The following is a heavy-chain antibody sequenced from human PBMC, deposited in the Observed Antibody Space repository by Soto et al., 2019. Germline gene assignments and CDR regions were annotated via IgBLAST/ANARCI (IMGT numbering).Heavy chain of an antibody. CDR1: GYSFISYW. J-gene: IGHJ6*02. D-gene: IGHD6-13*01. V-gene: IGHV5-51*01. CDR3: ARTSAAGKYYDGMDV. CDR2: IYPGDSDT. Sequence: PGESLKISCKGSGYSFISYWICWVRQMPGKGLEWMGIIYPGDSDTRYSPSFQGQVTISADKSISTAYLQWSSLKASDTAMYYCARTSAAGKYYDGMDVWGQGTTVTVSS.